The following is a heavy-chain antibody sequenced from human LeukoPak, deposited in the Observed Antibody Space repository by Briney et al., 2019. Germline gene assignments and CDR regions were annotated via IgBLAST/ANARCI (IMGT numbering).Heavy chain of an antibody. Sequence: PGGSLRLSCAASGFTFSSYGMHWVRQAPGKGLEWVAFIRYDGSNKYYADSVKGRFTISRDNSKNTLYLQMNSLRAEDTAVYYCAKDRGYSYGLCDYWGQGTLVTVSS. V-gene: IGHV3-30*02. CDR1: GFTFSSYG. CDR2: IRYDGSNK. J-gene: IGHJ4*02. CDR3: AKDRGYSYGLCDY. D-gene: IGHD5-18*01.